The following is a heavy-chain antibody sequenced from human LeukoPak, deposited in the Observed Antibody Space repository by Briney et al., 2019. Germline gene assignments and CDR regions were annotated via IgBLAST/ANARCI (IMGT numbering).Heavy chain of an antibody. CDR2: INGDGSST. V-gene: IGHV3-74*01. CDR3: ARVYHYDSSGYYAFDC. Sequence: GGSLRLSCAASGFTFNTYWMHWVRQAPGKGLVWVSRINGDGSSTNYADSVKGRFTISRDNAKNTLYLQMNSLRAEDTAVYYCARVYHYDSSGYYAFDCWGQGTLVTVSS. D-gene: IGHD3-22*01. CDR1: GFTFNTYW. J-gene: IGHJ4*02.